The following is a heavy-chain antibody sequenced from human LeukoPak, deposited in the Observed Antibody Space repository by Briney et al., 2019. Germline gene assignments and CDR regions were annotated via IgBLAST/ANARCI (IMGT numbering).Heavy chain of an antibody. CDR2: IIPIFGTA. V-gene: IGHV1-69*05. CDR3: ARVRDCSSTSCYLYYYMDV. Sequence: GSSVKVSCKASGGTFSSYAISWVRQAPGQGLEWMGGIIPIFGTANYAQKFQGGVTITTDESTSTAYMELSSLRSEDTAVYYCARVRDCSSTSCYLYYYMDVWGKGTTVTVSS. D-gene: IGHD2-2*01. CDR1: GGTFSSYA. J-gene: IGHJ6*03.